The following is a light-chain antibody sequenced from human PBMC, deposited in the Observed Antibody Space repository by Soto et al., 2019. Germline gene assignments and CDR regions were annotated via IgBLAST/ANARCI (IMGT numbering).Light chain of an antibody. CDR1: ESVSRK. Sequence: EIVMTQSPATLSVSPGERATLSCRASESVSRKLVWYQQKPGQAPRPLIYGASTRATGIPARFSGSGSGTEFTLTINSLQSEDFAVYYCQQYNNWPALTFGGGTKVEIK. CDR2: GAS. J-gene: IGKJ4*01. CDR3: QQYNNWPALT. V-gene: IGKV3-15*01.